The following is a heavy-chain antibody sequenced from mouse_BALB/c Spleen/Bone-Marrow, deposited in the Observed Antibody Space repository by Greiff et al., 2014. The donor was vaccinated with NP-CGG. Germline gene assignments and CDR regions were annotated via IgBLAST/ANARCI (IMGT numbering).Heavy chain of an antibody. CDR3: AREGYGSSYGFAY. CDR2: INPYNGGS. Sequence: EVQLQQSGPELVKPGASMKISCKASGYSFAGYTMNWVKQSHGKNLEWIGLINPYNGGSSYNQKFRGKATLTVDKSSSTAYMELLSLTSEDSAVYYCAREGYGSSYGFAYWGQGTLVTVSA. V-gene: IGHV1-31*01. J-gene: IGHJ3*01. D-gene: IGHD1-1*01. CDR1: GYSFAGYT.